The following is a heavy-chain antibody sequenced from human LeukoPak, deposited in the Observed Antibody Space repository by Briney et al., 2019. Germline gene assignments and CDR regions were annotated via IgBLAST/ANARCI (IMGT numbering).Heavy chain of an antibody. CDR2: ISGSGGST. J-gene: IGHJ4*02. CDR1: GFTFSSYA. CDR3: AKFGGVYYYDSSGRILGYFDD. D-gene: IGHD3-22*01. V-gene: IGHV3-23*01. Sequence: GGSLRLSCAASGFTFSSYAMSWVRQAPGKGLEWVSAISGSGGSTYYADSVKGRFTISRDNSKNTLYLQMNSLRAEDTAVYYCAKFGGVYYYDSSGRILGYFDDWGQGTLVTVSS.